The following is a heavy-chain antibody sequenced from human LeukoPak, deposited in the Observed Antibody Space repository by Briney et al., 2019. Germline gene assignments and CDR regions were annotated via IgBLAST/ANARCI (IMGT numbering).Heavy chain of an antibody. CDR1: GGSISSYH. D-gene: IGHD2-21*02. V-gene: IGHV4-59*01. CDR3: AREAYCGGACYSGFDY. CDR2: IYYSGST. J-gene: IGHJ4*02. Sequence: SETLSLTCTVSGGSISSYHWSWIRQPPGKGLEWIGYIYYSGSTNYNPSLKSRVTISVDTSKNQFSLKLSSVTAADTAVYYCAREAYCGGACYSGFDYWGQGTLVTVSS.